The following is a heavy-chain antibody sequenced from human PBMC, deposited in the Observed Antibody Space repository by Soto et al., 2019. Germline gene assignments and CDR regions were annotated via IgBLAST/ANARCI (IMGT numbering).Heavy chain of an antibody. J-gene: IGHJ2*01. CDR2: ISGSGGST. CDR3: AKVFEEEQAFDL. V-gene: IGHV3-23*01. Sequence: GGSLRLSCAASGFNFSSYAMSWVRQAPGKGLEWVSAISGSGGSTYYADSVKGRFTISRDNSKNTLYLQMNSLRAEDTAVYYCAKVFEEEQAFDLWGRGTLVTVSS. CDR1: GFNFSSYA. D-gene: IGHD6-13*01.